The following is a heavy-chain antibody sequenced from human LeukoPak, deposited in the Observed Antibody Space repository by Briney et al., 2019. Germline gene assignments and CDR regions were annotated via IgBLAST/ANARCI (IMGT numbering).Heavy chain of an antibody. CDR2: IYTSGST. CDR3: ARGADSNPRYYYYGMDV. V-gene: IGHV4-4*07. Sequence: SETLSLTCTVSGGSISSYYWSWIRQPAGKGLEWIGRIYTSGSTNYNPSLKSRVTMSVDTSKNQFSLKLSSVTAADTAVYYCARGADSNPRYYYYGMDVWGQGTTVTVSS. D-gene: IGHD4-4*01. CDR1: GGSISSYY. J-gene: IGHJ6*02.